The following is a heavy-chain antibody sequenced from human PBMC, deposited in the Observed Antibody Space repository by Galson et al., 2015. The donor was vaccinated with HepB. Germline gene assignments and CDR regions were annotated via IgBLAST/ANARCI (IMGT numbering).Heavy chain of an antibody. CDR2: INDDGSYS. D-gene: IGHD3-10*02. CDR3: TRDMIGGQTLEH. J-gene: IGHJ5*02. V-gene: IGHV3-74*01. Sequence: SLRLSCAASGFSFGSYWMHWVRQAPGRGPGWVARINDDGSYSDYADSVKGRFPISRDNAKNTLFLHMNSLRVEDTAIYYCTRDMIGGQTLEHWGQGTRITVSS. CDR1: GFSFGSYW.